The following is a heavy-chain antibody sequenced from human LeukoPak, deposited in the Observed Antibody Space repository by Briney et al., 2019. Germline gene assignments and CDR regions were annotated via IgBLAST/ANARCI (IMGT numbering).Heavy chain of an antibody. CDR3: ARLYYDSSGYYQICYFDY. J-gene: IGHJ4*02. D-gene: IGHD3-22*01. Sequence: PSETLSLTCTVSGGSISSSSYYWGWIRQPPGTGLEWIGSIYYSGSTYYNPSLKSRVTISVDTPKNQFSLNLSSVTAADTAVYYCARLYYDSSGYYQICYFDYWGQGTLVTVSS. V-gene: IGHV4-39*01. CDR2: IYYSGST. CDR1: GGSISSSSYY.